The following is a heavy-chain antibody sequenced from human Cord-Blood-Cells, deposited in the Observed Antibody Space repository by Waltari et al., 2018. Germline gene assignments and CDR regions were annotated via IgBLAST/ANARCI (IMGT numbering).Heavy chain of an antibody. V-gene: IGHV3-30-3*01. D-gene: IGHD5-18*01. CDR2: ISYDGSNK. CDR3: ARDLWGYSYGWGYYYGMDV. Sequence: QVQLVESGGGVVQPGRSLRLSCAASGFTFSSYALHWVPQAHGKELEWVAVISYDGSNKNYADSVKGRFTISRDNSKNTLYLQMNSLRAEDTAVYYCARDLWGYSYGWGYYYGMDVWGQGTTVTVSS. CDR1: GFTFSSYA. J-gene: IGHJ6*02.